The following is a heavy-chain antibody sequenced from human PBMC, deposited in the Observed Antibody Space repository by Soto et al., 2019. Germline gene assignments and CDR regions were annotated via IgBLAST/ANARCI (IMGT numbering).Heavy chain of an antibody. CDR3: ARDLSSGWFIFDY. Sequence: ASVKVSCKASGYTFTSYDINWVRQATGQGLEWMGWMNPNSGNTGYAQKFQGRVTMTRNTSISTAYMEMSSLRSEDTAVYYCARDLSSGWFIFDYWGQGTLVTVSS. D-gene: IGHD6-19*01. J-gene: IGHJ4*02. CDR1: GYTFTSYD. CDR2: MNPNSGNT. V-gene: IGHV1-8*01.